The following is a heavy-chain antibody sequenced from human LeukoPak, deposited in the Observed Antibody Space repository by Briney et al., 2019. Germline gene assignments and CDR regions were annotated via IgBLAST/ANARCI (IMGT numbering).Heavy chain of an antibody. Sequence: SETLSLTCAVYGGSFSDHYWSWIRQPSGKGLEWIGEINHSGSTNYNPSLKSRVTISVDTSKNQFSLKLSSVTAADTAVYYCARTRLAGYYGSGSYYNNWFDPWGQGTLVTVSS. V-gene: IGHV4-34*01. CDR3: ARTRLAGYYGSGSYYNNWFDP. CDR1: GGSFSDHY. D-gene: IGHD3-10*01. J-gene: IGHJ5*02. CDR2: INHSGST.